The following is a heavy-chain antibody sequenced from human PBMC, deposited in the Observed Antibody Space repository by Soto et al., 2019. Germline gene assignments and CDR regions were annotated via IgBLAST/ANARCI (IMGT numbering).Heavy chain of an antibody. J-gene: IGHJ4*02. Sequence: QVQLVESGGGVVQPGRSLRLYCAASGFTFSSYGMHWVRQAPGKGLEWVAVIWYDGSNKYYADSVKGRFTISRDNSKNTLYLQMNSLRAEDTAVYYCARDGIGEYNWNYLDYWGQGTLVTVSS. CDR3: ARDGIGEYNWNYLDY. CDR1: GFTFSSYG. D-gene: IGHD1-20*01. CDR2: IWYDGSNK. V-gene: IGHV3-33*01.